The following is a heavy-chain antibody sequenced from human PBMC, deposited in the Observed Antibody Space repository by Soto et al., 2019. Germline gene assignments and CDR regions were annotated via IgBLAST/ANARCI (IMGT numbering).Heavy chain of an antibody. Sequence: GVSLRLSCAASGFTFSSYAMSWVRQAPGKGLEWVSAISGSGGSTYYADSVKGRFTISRDNSKNTLYLQMNSLRAEDTAVYYCANVRVSGWYNYYYYGMDVWGKGTTVPVSS. V-gene: IGHV3-23*01. CDR2: ISGSGGST. D-gene: IGHD6-19*01. CDR1: GFTFSSYA. CDR3: ANVRVSGWYNYYYYGMDV. J-gene: IGHJ6*04.